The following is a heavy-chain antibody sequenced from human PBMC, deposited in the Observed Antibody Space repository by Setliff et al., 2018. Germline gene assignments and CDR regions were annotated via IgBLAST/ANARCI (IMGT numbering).Heavy chain of an antibody. Sequence: GESLKLSCKGSGYSFTSYWIGWVRQMPGKGLEWMGIIYPGDSDTRYSPSFQGQVTISADKSISTAYLQWSSLKASDTAMYYCARSPPNGYNLGPGCFDIWGQGTMVTVSS. CDR3: ARSPPNGYNLGPGCFDI. J-gene: IGHJ3*02. V-gene: IGHV5-51*01. D-gene: IGHD5-12*01. CDR2: IYPGDSDT. CDR1: GYSFTSYW.